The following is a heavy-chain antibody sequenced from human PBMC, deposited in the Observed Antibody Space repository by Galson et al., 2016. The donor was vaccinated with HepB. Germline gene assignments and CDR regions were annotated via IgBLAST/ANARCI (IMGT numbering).Heavy chain of an antibody. CDR2: ISAYSGNT. CDR3: ARDREYTFDN. V-gene: IGHV1-18*04. J-gene: IGHJ4*02. Sequence: SVKVSCKASGYTFTINGISWVRQAPGEGLEWMGWISAYSGNTIYAQQFQGRVTMTKDTSTNTAYMELRSLRSDDTAVYYCARDREYTFDNWGQGTLVTVSS. CDR1: GYTFTING. D-gene: IGHD2/OR15-2a*01.